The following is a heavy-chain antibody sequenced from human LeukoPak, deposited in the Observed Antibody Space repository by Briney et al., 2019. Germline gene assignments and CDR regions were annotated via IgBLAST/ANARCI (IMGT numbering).Heavy chain of an antibody. CDR1: GLTLSGYW. CDR2: IDSDGSGT. CDR3: STVEHF. D-gene: IGHD1/OR15-1a*01. V-gene: IGHV3-74*01. Sequence: GGSLRLSCSASGLTLSGYWKHWVRQIRRKGLVWVSRIDSDGSGTSYADSVKGRFTISRDDVKNMLYLQMNSLRVEDTGLYYCSTVEHFWGQGTLVTVSS. J-gene: IGHJ4*02.